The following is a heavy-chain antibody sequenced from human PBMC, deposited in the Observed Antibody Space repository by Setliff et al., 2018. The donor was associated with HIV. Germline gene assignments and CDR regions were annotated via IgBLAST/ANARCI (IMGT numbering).Heavy chain of an antibody. D-gene: IGHD3-3*01. CDR2: IGGDGSRI. V-gene: IGHV3-74*01. Sequence: GGSLRLSCAASGFTFSTYLMHWVRQVPGKGLVWVSRIGGDGSRISYADSVKGRFTISRDNAKNTLYLQMNSLRAEDTAVYYCARDLKWVLFDYWGQGSLVTVS. CDR1: GFTFSTYL. J-gene: IGHJ4*02. CDR3: ARDLKWVLFDY.